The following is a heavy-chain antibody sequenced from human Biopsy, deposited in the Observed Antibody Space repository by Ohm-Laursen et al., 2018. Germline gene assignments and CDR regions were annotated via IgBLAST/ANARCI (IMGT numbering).Heavy chain of an antibody. Sequence: ATVKISCKASGYTFTNYNVNWVRQATGQGLEWMGWMNPNSGNTGYAQKFQGRVTMTRNTSISTAYMELSSLTSVDTAVYYCARDFNYDGGGSFNFDYWGQGTRVTVSS. CDR2: MNPNSGNT. CDR1: GYTFTNYN. CDR3: ARDFNYDGGGSFNFDY. D-gene: IGHD3-22*01. V-gene: IGHV1-8*01. J-gene: IGHJ4*02.